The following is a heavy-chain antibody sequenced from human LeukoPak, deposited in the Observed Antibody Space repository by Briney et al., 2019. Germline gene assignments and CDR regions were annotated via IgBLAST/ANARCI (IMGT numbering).Heavy chain of an antibody. D-gene: IGHD3-22*01. V-gene: IGHV4-4*07. Sequence: SETLSLTCSVSGGSIRNYFWSWIRQPAGKGLEWIGRIYTSGSTDSNPSLRSRFTMSVDTSRNQFSLKLTSVTAADTAVYYCARESKSYDGSGYFHDYWGQGTLVTVSS. CDR3: ARESKSYDGSGYFHDY. CDR2: IYTSGST. CDR1: GGSIRNYF. J-gene: IGHJ4*02.